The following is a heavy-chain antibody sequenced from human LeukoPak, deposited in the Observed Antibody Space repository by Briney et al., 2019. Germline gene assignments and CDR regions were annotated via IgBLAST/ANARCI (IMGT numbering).Heavy chain of an antibody. Sequence: GRSLRLSCAASGFTFSSYAMHWVRQAPGKGLEWVAVISYDGSNKYYADSVKGRFTISRDNSKNTLYLQMNSLRAEDTAVYYYARAPYYYDSSGLQYFDYWGQGTLVTVSS. V-gene: IGHV3-30*04. CDR3: ARAPYYYDSSGLQYFDY. D-gene: IGHD3-22*01. CDR2: ISYDGSNK. J-gene: IGHJ4*02. CDR1: GFTFSSYA.